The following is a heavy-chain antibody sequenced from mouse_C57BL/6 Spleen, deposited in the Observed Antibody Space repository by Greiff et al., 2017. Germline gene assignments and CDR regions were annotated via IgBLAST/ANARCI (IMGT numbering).Heavy chain of an antibody. CDR1: GYAFSSSW. V-gene: IGHV1-82*01. J-gene: IGHJ4*01. CDR3: GRCHHYVYAMDY. Sequence: QVQLQQSGPELVKPGASVKISCKASGYAFSSSWMNWVKQRPGKGLEWIGRIYPGDGDTNYNGKFKGKATLTADKSSSPAYMQLSSLTSEDSAVFFCGRCHHYVYAMDYWDQGTSVTVSS. D-gene: IGHD1-2*01. CDR2: IYPGDGDT.